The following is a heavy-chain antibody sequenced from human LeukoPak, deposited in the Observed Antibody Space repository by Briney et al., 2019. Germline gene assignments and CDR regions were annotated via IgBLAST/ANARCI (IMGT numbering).Heavy chain of an antibody. V-gene: IGHV3-23*01. J-gene: IGHJ1*01. CDR2: ISGSGGST. Sequence: GGSLRLSCAASGFTFSSYAMSWVRQAPGKGLEWVSGISGSGGSTYYADSVKGRFTISRDNSKKTLYLQMNSLRAEDTAVYYCAKDRESGNYRAPEYFQHWGQGTLATVSS. CDR1: GFTFSSYA. D-gene: IGHD1-26*01. CDR3: AKDRESGNYRAPEYFQH.